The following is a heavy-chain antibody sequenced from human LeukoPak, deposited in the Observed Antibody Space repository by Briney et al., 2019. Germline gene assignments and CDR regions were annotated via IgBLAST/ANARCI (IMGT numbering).Heavy chain of an antibody. D-gene: IGHD2-2*01. CDR1: GFIFTNYA. CDR3: VKICRTAGCYVSSDA. CDR2: IIGSCADT. Sequence: GGSLRLSCAASGFIFTNYAMSWVRQAPGKGLEWVSSIIGSCADTYYADSVKGQFTISRDNSKNTVYLQMNSLTVEDTAVYFCVKICRTAGCYVSSDAWGRGTTVIVSS. V-gene: IGHV3-23*01. J-gene: IGHJ6*04.